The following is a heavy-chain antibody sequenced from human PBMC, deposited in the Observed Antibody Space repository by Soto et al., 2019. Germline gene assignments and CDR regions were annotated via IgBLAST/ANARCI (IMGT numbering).Heavy chain of an antibody. V-gene: IGHV1-8*01. Sequence: QVQLVQSGAEVKKPGASVTVSCKASGYTFTSYEINWVRQATGQGLEWMGWMYPNSGDTGYAQKFQGPVTMTRNTTINTAYMELTSLKAEDTAVYYCARGQSGYSSGWSPNDYWGQGTLVTVSS. CDR3: ARGQSGYSSGWSPNDY. J-gene: IGHJ4*02. D-gene: IGHD6-19*01. CDR1: GYTFTSYE. CDR2: MYPNSGDT.